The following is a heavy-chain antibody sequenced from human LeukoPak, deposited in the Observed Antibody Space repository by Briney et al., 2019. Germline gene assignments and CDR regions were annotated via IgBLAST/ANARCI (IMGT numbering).Heavy chain of an antibody. CDR2: IYHSGST. CDR3: ARRGSMGGSFVGAFDI. CDR1: GGSISSSNW. V-gene: IGHV4-4*02. D-gene: IGHD1-26*01. J-gene: IGHJ3*02. Sequence: PSGTLSLTCAVSGGSISSSNWWSCVRQSPGKGLEWIGKIYHSGSTNYNPSLKSRVTILLDKSKNQFSLKLSSVTAADTAVYYCARRGSMGGSFVGAFDIWGQGTMVTVSS.